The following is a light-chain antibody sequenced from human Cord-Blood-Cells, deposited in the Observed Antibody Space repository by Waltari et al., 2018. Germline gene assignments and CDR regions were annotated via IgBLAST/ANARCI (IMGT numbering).Light chain of an antibody. Sequence: QSALTQPASVSGSPGQSITISCTGPSSDVGGSNYVSWYQPHPGKAPKLIIYDVSKRPSGVSNRLSGSKSGNTASLTISGLQAEDEADYYCSSYTSSSTWVFGGGTKLTVL. CDR3: SSYTSSSTWV. CDR1: SSDVGGSNY. CDR2: DVS. V-gene: IGLV2-14*01. J-gene: IGLJ3*02.